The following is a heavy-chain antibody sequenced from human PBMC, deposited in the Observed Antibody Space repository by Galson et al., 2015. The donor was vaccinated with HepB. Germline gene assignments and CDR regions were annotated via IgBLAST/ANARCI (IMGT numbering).Heavy chain of an antibody. D-gene: IGHD2-2*02. CDR3: AKRGPGYCSSTTCYKSFDY. Sequence: MSGNTGDTYYADSVKGRFTISRDNSKNTLYLQMNSLRAEDTAVYYCAKRGPGYCSSTTCYKSFDYWGQGTQVTVSS. CDR2: MSGNTGDT. V-gene: IGHV3-23*01. J-gene: IGHJ4*02.